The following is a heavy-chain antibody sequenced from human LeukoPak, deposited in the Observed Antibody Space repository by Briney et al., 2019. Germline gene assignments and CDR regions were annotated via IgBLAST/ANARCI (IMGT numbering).Heavy chain of an antibody. CDR3: ARQGIAVAMGNY. Sequence: PSETLSLTCTVSGGSISSSSYYWGWIRQPPGKGLEWIGSIYYSGSTYYNPSLKSRVTISVDTSKNQFSLKLSSVTAADTAVYYCARQGIAVAMGNYWGQGTLVTVSS. J-gene: IGHJ4*02. CDR1: GGSISSSSYY. D-gene: IGHD6-19*01. V-gene: IGHV4-39*01. CDR2: IYYSGST.